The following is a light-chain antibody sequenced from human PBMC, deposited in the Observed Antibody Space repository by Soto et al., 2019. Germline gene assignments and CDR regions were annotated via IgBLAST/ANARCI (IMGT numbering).Light chain of an antibody. V-gene: IGLV2-11*01. J-gene: IGLJ1*01. CDR3: CSYAGSYTYV. CDR2: DVS. CDR1: SSDVGGYNY. Sequence: QSVLTQPRSVSGSPGQSVTISYTGTSSDVGGYNYVSWYQQHPGKAPKLMIYDVSKRPSGVPDRFSGSKSGNTASLTISGLQAEDEADYYCCSYAGSYTYVFGTGTRSPP.